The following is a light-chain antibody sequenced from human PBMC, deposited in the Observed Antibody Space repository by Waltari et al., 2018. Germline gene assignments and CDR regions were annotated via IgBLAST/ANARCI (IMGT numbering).Light chain of an antibody. CDR3: SSYTSSSTWV. J-gene: IGLJ3*02. V-gene: IGLV2-14*03. CDR2: DVT. Sequence: QSALTQPASVSGSPGQSITISCTGTSSDCGCYTYVSWYHKHPGKAPKLMIYDVTTRPSGFSNRFSGSKSVNTASLTISGLQAEDEADYYCSSYTSSSTWVFGGGTKLTVL. CDR1: SSDCGCYTY.